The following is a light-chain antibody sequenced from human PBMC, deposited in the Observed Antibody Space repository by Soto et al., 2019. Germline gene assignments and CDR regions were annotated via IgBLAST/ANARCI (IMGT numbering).Light chain of an antibody. J-gene: IGKJ5*01. CDR2: DAS. CDR1: QDISNY. Sequence: DIQMTQSPSAMSASVGDRVTITCRASQDISNYLAWFQQKPGKVPKRLIYDASSLQSGVPSRFSGSGSGTEFTLTISSLQPEDFATYYCQQANSFPITFGQGTRLEIK. V-gene: IGKV1-17*03. CDR3: QQANSFPIT.